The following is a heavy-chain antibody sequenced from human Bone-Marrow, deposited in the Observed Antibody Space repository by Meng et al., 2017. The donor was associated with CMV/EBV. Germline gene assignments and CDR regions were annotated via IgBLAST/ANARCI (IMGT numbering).Heavy chain of an antibody. Sequence: GGSLRLSCEASGFTFNTSTMNWFRQAPGKGLEWVSSISSSGSFRHYADSVRGRFTVSRDNAKNSLYLQMNSLRAEDTALYYCARVGGGPDWGQGTLVTVSS. CDR2: ISSSGSFR. D-gene: IGHD3-16*01. V-gene: IGHV3-21*06. CDR3: ARVGGGPD. J-gene: IGHJ4*02. CDR1: GFTFNTST.